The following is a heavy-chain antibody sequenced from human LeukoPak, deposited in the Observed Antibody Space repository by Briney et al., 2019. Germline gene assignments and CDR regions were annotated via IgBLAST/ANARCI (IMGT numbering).Heavy chain of an antibody. J-gene: IGHJ6*03. V-gene: IGHV4-30-4*08. Sequence: KTSETLSLTCTVSGGSISSGDYYRSWIRQPPGKGLEWIGYIYYSGSTYYNPSLKSRVTISVDTSKNQFSLKLSSVTAADTAVYYCARDYTPRIVGATSPNYMDVWGKGTTVTVSS. CDR1: GGSISSGDYY. CDR2: IYYSGST. CDR3: ARDYTPRIVGATSPNYMDV. D-gene: IGHD1-26*01.